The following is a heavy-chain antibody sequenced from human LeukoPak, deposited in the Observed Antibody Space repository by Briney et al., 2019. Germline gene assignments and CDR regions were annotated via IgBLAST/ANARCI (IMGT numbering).Heavy chain of an antibody. CDR1: GGSFSGYY. CDR3: ARHVVDTAMPIDY. V-gene: IGHV4-34*01. Sequence: SETLSLTCAVYGGSFSGYYWSWIRQPPGKGLEWIGEINHSGSTNYNPSLKSRVTISVDTSKNQFSLKLSSVTAADTAVYYCARHVVDTAMPIDYWGQGTLVTVSS. J-gene: IGHJ4*02. D-gene: IGHD5-18*01. CDR2: INHSGST.